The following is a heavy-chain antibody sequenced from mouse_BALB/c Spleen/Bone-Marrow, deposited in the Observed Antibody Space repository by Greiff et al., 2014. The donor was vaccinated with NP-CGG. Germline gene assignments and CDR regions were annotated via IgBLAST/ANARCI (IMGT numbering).Heavy chain of an antibody. J-gene: IGHJ3*01. V-gene: IGHV1-54*03. CDR3: ARRDGNYAWFAY. D-gene: IGHD2-1*01. CDR2: INPGSGGT. CDR1: GYAFTNYL. Sequence: QVQLKESGAELVRPGTSVKVSCKASGYAFTNYLIEWVKQRPGQGLEWIGVINPGSGGTNYNGKFKGKATLTADKSSSTAYMQLSSLTSDDSAVYFCARRDGNYAWFAYWGQGTLVTVSA.